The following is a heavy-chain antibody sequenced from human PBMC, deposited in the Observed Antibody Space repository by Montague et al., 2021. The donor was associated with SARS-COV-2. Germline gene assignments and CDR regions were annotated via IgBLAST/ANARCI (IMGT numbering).Heavy chain of an antibody. CDR3: GRGVVAATPVVDY. D-gene: IGHD2-15*01. V-gene: IGHV4-4*07. J-gene: IGHJ4*02. CDR2: IYASGGT. Sequence: LTCTVSGDSISSFYWNWIRQPAGKGLEWIGRIYASGGTNYNPSLKSRVTMSVDTSKNQFSLKLNSVTAADTAVYYCGRGVVAATPVVDYWGRGTLVTVSS. CDR1: GDSISSFY.